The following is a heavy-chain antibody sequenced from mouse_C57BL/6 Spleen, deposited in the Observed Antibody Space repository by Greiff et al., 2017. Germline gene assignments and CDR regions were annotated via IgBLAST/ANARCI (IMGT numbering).Heavy chain of an antibody. CDR2: INPGSGGT. CDR1: GYAFTNYL. J-gene: IGHJ2*01. CDR3: ARGVAYYCDY. Sequence: QVQLQQSGAELVRPGTSVKVSCKASGYAFTNYLIEWVKQRPGQGLEWIGVINPGSGGTNYNEKFKGKATLTADKSSSTAYMQLSSLTSEDSAVYFCARGVAYYCDYWGQGTTLTVSS. V-gene: IGHV1-54*01.